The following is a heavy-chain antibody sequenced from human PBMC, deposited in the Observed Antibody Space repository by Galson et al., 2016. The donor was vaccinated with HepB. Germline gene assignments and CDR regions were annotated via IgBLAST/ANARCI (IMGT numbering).Heavy chain of an antibody. CDR1: GFTFSTSP. CDR2: ISGSAGGT. CDR3: AKRLWTESRGWSFDL. Sequence: SLRLSCAASGFTFSTSPMSWVRRAPGKGLEWVSAISGSAGGTYYTDSVKGRVTISRDNSKNTLYLQMRSLRADDTAVYYCAKRLWTESRGWSFDLWGRGTLVIVSS. D-gene: IGHD3/OR15-3a*01. J-gene: IGHJ2*01. V-gene: IGHV3-23*01.